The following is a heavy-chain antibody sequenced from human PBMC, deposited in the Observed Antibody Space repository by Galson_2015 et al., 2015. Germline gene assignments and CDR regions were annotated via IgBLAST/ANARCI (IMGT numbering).Heavy chain of an antibody. J-gene: IGHJ3*02. CDR1: GFTFSSYA. CDR2: ISGSGGST. Sequence: SLRLSCAASGFTFSSYAMSWVRQAPGKGLEWVSAISGSGGSTYYADSVKGRFTISRDNSKNTLYLQMNSLRAEDTAVYYCAKEGTGLHLGEPAAFDIWGQGTMVTVSS. V-gene: IGHV3-23*01. CDR3: AKEGTGLHLGEPAAFDI. D-gene: IGHD3-16*01.